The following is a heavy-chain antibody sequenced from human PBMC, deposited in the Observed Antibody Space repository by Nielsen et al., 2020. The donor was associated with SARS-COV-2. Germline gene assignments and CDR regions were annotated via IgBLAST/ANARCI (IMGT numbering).Heavy chain of an antibody. Sequence: SETLSLTCTVSGASISSGGCFWSWIRQHPGKGLEWIGYIYFTGRTSYNPSLKSRVAMSVDTSKNQFSLDLMSVTAADTAVYYCAREASGYDHYKYGMDVWGLGATVTVSS. CDR3: AREASGYDHYKYGMDV. CDR1: GASISSGGCF. CDR2: IYFTGRT. J-gene: IGHJ6*02. D-gene: IGHD5-12*01. V-gene: IGHV4-31*03.